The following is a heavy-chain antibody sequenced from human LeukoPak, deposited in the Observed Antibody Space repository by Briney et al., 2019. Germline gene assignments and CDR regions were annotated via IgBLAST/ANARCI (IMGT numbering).Heavy chain of an antibody. Sequence: ASVKVSCKASGYTFTGYYMHWVRQAPGQGLEWMGWINPNSGGTNYAQKFQGRVTMTRDTSISTAYMELSRLRSDDTAVYHCARGDEVPMIVVVITGDYWGQGTLVTVSS. CDR1: GYTFTGYY. CDR2: INPNSGGT. J-gene: IGHJ4*02. CDR3: ARGDEVPMIVVVITGDY. D-gene: IGHD3-22*01. V-gene: IGHV1-2*02.